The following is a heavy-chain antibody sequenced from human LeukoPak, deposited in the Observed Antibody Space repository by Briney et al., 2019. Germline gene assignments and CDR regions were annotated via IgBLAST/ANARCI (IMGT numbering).Heavy chain of an antibody. V-gene: IGHV3-66*01. J-gene: IGHJ4*02. CDR1: GFTVSSNY. D-gene: IGHD1-14*01. Sequence: GGSLRLSCAASGFTVSSNYMSWVRQAPGKGLEWVSVLYGGGSTYYADSVKGRFTISRDNSKNTLYLQIHSLRAEDTAVYYCARSANGITYWGQGTLVTVSS. CDR2: LYGGGST. CDR3: ARSANGITY.